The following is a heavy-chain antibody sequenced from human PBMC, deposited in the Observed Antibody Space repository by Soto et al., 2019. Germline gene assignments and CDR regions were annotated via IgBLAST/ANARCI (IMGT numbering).Heavy chain of an antibody. Sequence: QVRLQESGPGLVKPSGTLSLSCAVSGGSISGSISSSDWWSWVRQPPGKGLEWIRQIYHTGRSNSSPSLRGRVTISVDKSKIQFSPKLSSVRAADTAVCYCARVGYCSGGTCYEVYYCMDFCGQGSTVTVSS. V-gene: IGHV4-4*02. CDR3: ARVGYCSGGTCYEVYYCMDF. D-gene: IGHD2-15*01. CDR1: GGSISGSISSSDW. CDR2: IYHTGRS. J-gene: IGHJ6*01.